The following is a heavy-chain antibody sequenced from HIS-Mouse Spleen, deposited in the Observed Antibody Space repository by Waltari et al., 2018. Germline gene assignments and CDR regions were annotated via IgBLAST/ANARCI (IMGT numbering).Heavy chain of an antibody. D-gene: IGHD6-13*01. CDR2: IYSSGST. J-gene: IGHJ2*01. V-gene: IGHV4-39*07. CDR1: GGSISSSSYY. Sequence: QLQLQESGPGLVKPSETLSLTCTVSGGSISSSSYYWGWIRQPPGKGLEWIGSIYSSGSTSYNPSLTSRVTLSVDTSQNQCSLKLSSVTAADTAVYYCAREIPYSSSWYDWYFDLWGRGTLVTVSS. CDR3: AREIPYSSSWYDWYFDL.